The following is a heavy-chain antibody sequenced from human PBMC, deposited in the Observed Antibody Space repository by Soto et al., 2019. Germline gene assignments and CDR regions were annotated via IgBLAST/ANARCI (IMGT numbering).Heavy chain of an antibody. D-gene: IGHD5-12*01. CDR3: ARPGYSGYDWRLVY. V-gene: IGHV4-59*08. Sequence: SETLSLTCTVSGGSISSYYWSWIRQPPGKGLEWIGYIYYSGSTNYNPSLKSRVTISVDTSKNQFSLKLSSVTAADTAVYYCARPGYSGYDWRLVYWGQGTLVTVSS. CDR2: IYYSGST. CDR1: GGSISSYY. J-gene: IGHJ4*02.